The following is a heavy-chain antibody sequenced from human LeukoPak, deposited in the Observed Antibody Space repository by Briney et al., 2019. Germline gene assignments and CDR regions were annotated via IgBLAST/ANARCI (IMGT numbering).Heavy chain of an antibody. CDR2: IIPIFGIA. V-gene: IGHV1-69*04. D-gene: IGHD3-10*01. CDR3: ARDRGDYYYYGMDV. Sequence: GSSVKVSCKASGGTFSSYAISWVRQAPGQGLEWMGRIIPIFGIANYAQKFQGRVTITADKSTGTAYMELSSLRSEDTAVYYCARDRGDYYYYGMDVWGQGATVTVSS. CDR1: GGTFSSYA. J-gene: IGHJ6*02.